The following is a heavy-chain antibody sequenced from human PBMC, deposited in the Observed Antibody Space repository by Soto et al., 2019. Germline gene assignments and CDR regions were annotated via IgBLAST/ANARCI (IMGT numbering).Heavy chain of an antibody. CDR1: GYSFTSYW. V-gene: IGHV5-51*01. D-gene: IGHD1-26*01. Sequence: GESLKISCKGSGYSFTSYWIGWVRQLPGKGLEWMGIIYPGDSDTRYSPSFQGQVTISADKSISTAYLQWSSLKASDTAMYYCAHAETGIVGPGLGSYYGAFDIWGQGTMVTVSS. CDR3: AHAETGIVGPGLGSYYGAFDI. CDR2: IYPGDSDT. J-gene: IGHJ3*02.